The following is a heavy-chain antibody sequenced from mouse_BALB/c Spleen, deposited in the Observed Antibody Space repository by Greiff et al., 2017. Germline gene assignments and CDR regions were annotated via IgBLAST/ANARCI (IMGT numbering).Heavy chain of an antibody. CDR3: ARGGGDGAMDY. J-gene: IGHJ4*01. CDR2: ISYDGSN. V-gene: IGHV3-6*02. Sequence: EVQLQQSGPGLVKPSQSLSLTCSVTGYSITSGYYWNWIRQFPGNKLEWMGYISYDGSNNYNPSLKNRISITRDTSKNQLFLKLHSVTTEDTATYYCARGGGDGAMDYWGQGTSVTVSS. CDR1: GYSITSGYY. D-gene: IGHD2-13*01.